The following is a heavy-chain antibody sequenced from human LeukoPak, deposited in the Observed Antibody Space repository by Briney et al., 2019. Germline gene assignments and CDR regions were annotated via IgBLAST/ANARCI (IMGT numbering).Heavy chain of an antibody. CDR2: INHSGST. CDR1: GVSFSGYY. V-gene: IGHV4-34*01. CDR3: ASARRELDY. D-gene: IGHD1-1*01. Sequence: SETLSLTCAVYGVSFSGYYWSWIRQPPGKGLEWIGEINHSGSTNYNPSLKRRVTISVDTSKNQFSLKLSSVTAADTAVYYCASARRELDYWGQGTLVTVSS. J-gene: IGHJ4*02.